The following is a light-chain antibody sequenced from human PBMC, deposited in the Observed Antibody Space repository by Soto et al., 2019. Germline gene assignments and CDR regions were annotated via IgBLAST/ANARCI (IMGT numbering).Light chain of an antibody. Sequence: EIVMTQSPATLSVSPGERATLSCRASQSISNKLAWYQQKPGQAPRLLIYGASTRATDIPARFSGSGSGTEFTLTISSLQSEDFEVYYCQQYTNWPPWTFGQGTKV. CDR2: GAS. V-gene: IGKV3-15*01. CDR3: QQYTNWPPWT. J-gene: IGKJ1*01. CDR1: QSISNK.